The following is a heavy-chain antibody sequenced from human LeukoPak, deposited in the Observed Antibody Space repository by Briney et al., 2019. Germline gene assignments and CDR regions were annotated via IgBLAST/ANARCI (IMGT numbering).Heavy chain of an antibody. J-gene: IGHJ6*03. CDR1: GFTFSSYG. CDR3: AEAPGRFLEWLYYYYYMDV. CDR2: ISGSGGST. V-gene: IGHV3-23*01. Sequence: PGGSLRLSCVASGFTFSSYGMSWVRQAPGKGLEWVSGISGSGGSTYYADSVKGRFTISRDNSKNTLYLQMNSLRAEDTAVYYCAEAPGRFLEWLYYYYYMDVWGKGTTVTVSS. D-gene: IGHD3-3*01.